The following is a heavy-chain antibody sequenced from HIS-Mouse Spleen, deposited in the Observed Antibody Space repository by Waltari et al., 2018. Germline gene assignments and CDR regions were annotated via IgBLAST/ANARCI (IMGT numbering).Heavy chain of an antibody. CDR2: ISYDGSNK. CDR3: ARDRDSSSPYYFDY. CDR1: GLSVSSYA. J-gene: IGHJ4*02. D-gene: IGHD6-13*01. Sequence: QVQLVESGGGVVQPGRSLRLYWTASGLSVSSYAWHWVRQAPGKGLGWVAVISYDGSNKYYADSVKGRFTISRDNSKNTLYLQMNSLRAEDTAVYYCARDRDSSSPYYFDYWGQGTLVTVSS. V-gene: IGHV3-30-3*01.